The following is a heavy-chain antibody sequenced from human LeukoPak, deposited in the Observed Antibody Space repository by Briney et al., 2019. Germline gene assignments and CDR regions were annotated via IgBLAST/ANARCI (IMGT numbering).Heavy chain of an antibody. CDR3: AKDTYYYDSSGYSN. D-gene: IGHD3-22*01. J-gene: IGHJ4*02. CDR2: ISWNSGSI. V-gene: IGHV3-9*01. CDR1: GFTFDDYA. Sequence: GGSLRPSCAASGFTFDDYAMHWVRHAPGKGLEWVSGISWNSGSIGYADSVKGRFTISRDNAKNSLYLQMNSLRAEDTALYYCAKDTYYYDSSGYSNWGQGTLVTVSS.